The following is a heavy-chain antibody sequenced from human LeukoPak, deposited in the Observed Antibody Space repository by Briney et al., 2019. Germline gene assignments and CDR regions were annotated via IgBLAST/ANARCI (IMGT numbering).Heavy chain of an antibody. Sequence: SVKVSCKASGYTFTSYGISWVRQAPGQGLEWMGRSIPIVGIANYAQKFQGRVAITADKSTTTAYMELSSLRSEDTAVYFCAIAGPADITWFDPWGQGTLVTVSS. J-gene: IGHJ5*02. CDR1: GYTFTSYG. CDR2: SIPIVGIA. V-gene: IGHV1-69*04. D-gene: IGHD2-2*01. CDR3: AIAGPADITWFDP.